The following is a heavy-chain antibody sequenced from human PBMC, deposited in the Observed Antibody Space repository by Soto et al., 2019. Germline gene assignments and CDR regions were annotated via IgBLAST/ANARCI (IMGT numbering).Heavy chain of an antibody. CDR3: ARTSTMVRGVIAY. V-gene: IGHV4-34*01. J-gene: IGHJ4*02. CDR2: INHSGST. CDR1: GGSFSGYY. Sequence: SETLSLTCAVYGGSFSGYYWSWIRQPPGKGLEWIGEINHSGSTNYNPSLKSRVTISVDTSKNQFSLKLSSVTAADTAVYYCARTSTMVRGVIAYWGQGTLVTVSS. D-gene: IGHD3-10*01.